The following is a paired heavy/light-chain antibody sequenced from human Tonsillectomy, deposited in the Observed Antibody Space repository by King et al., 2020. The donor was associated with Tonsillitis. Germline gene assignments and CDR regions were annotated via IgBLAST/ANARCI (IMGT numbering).Light chain of an antibody. CDR3: QSYDSGLSDSRV. CDR1: SSNIGAGYD. J-gene: IGLJ1*01. CDR2: GNS. V-gene: IGLV1-40*01. Sequence: QPVLTQPPSVSGAPGQGVTISCTGSSSNIGAGYDVHWYQQLPGTAPKLLIYGNSNRPSGVPDRFSASKSGASASLAITGLQAEDEADYYCQSYDSGLSDSRVFGTGTKVTVL.
Heavy chain of an antibody. CDR2: INPRDETT. Sequence: VQLVQSGAEAKKPGASVKVSCKPSGYTFTTYYIHWVRQAPGQGLEWMGIINPRDETTTYAQKFQGRVTMTSDTSTSTVSMELSSLRSEDTAVYYCARDRPPGYESVWGRSYFRSDGNRPYNWFDPWGQGTLITVSS. J-gene: IGHJ5*02. D-gene: IGHD3-16*01. CDR3: ARDRPPGYESVWGRSYFRSDGNRPYNWFDP. CDR1: GYTFTTYY. V-gene: IGHV1-46*01.